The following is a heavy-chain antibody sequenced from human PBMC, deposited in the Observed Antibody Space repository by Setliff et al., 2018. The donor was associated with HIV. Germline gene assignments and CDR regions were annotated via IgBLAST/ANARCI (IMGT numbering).Heavy chain of an antibody. CDR2: IYYSGST. J-gene: IGHJ6*03. D-gene: IGHD6-6*01. Sequence: SETLSLTCTVSGGSISSGSYYWSWIRQPPGKGLEWIGSIYYSGSTYYNPPLKSRVTISVDTSKNQFSLKLSSVTAADTAVYYCARDRGSSYYYYYYMDVWGKGTTVTVSS. CDR3: ARDRGSSYYYYYYMDV. V-gene: IGHV4-39*07. CDR1: GGSISSGSYY.